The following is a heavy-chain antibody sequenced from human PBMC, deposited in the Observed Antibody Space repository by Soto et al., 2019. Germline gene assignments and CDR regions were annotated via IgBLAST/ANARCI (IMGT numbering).Heavy chain of an antibody. CDR1: VFTFSSYA. Sequence: WGSLRISCTSSVFTFSSYAMSWVRQAPGKGLDWVRAISGSGGSTYYADSVKGRFTISRDNSKNTLYLQMNSLRAKDTAVYYCAKCPLITIFGVALPMDVWGQGTMVTVSS. V-gene: IGHV3-23*01. D-gene: IGHD3-3*01. CDR2: ISGSGGST. CDR3: AKCPLITIFGVALPMDV. J-gene: IGHJ6*01.